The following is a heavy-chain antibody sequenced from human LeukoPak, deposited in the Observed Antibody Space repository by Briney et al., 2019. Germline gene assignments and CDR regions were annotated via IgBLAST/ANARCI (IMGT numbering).Heavy chain of an antibody. Sequence: SETLSLTCAVYGGSFSGYYWSWIRKPPGKGLEWIGEINHSGSTNYNPSLKSRVTISVDTSKNQFSLKLSSVTAADTAVYYCARIRYYYDSSGYYTGFYYYYMDVWGKGTTVTVSS. V-gene: IGHV4-34*01. CDR3: ARIRYYYDSSGYYTGFYYYYMDV. CDR2: INHSGST. J-gene: IGHJ6*03. D-gene: IGHD3-22*01. CDR1: GGSFSGYY.